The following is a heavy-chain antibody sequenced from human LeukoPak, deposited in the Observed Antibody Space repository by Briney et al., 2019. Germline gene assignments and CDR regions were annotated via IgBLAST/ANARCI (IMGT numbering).Heavy chain of an antibody. CDR1: GFTFSSYG. Sequence: GGSLRLSCAASGFTFSSYGMHWVRQAPGKGLEWVAFIRYDGSNKYYADSVKGRFTISRDNSKNTLYLQMNSLRAEDTAVYYCARGGRTYDAFDIWGQGTMVTVSS. J-gene: IGHJ3*02. CDR3: ARGGRTYDAFDI. V-gene: IGHV3-30*02. D-gene: IGHD2-2*01. CDR2: IRYDGSNK.